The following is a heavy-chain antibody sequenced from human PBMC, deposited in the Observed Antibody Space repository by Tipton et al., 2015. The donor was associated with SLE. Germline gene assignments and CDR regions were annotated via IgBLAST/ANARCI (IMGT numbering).Heavy chain of an antibody. CDR3: ARALAVAVAGLIDY. V-gene: IGHV4-4*02. Sequence: QVQLVQSGGGVVQPGRSLRLSCVASGGSISSSNWWSWVRQPPGKGLEWIGEIYHSGSTNYNPSLKSRVTISVDKSKNQFSLKLSSVTAADTAVYYCARALAVAVAGLIDYWGQGTLVTVSS. D-gene: IGHD6-19*01. CDR2: IYHSGST. CDR1: GGSISSSNW. J-gene: IGHJ4*02.